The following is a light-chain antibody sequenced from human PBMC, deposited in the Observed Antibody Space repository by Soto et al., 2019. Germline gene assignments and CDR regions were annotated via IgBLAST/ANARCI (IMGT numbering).Light chain of an antibody. J-gene: IGLJ3*02. V-gene: IGLV1-40*01. CDR3: QSYDSSLSGWV. CDR2: GNS. Sequence: QSVLTQPPSVSGAPGQRVTISCTGSSPNIGAGYDVHWYQQLPGTAPKLLIYGNSNRPSGVPDRFSGSKSGTSASLAITGLRAEDEADYYCQSYDSSLSGWVFGGGTKHTVL. CDR1: SPNIGAGYD.